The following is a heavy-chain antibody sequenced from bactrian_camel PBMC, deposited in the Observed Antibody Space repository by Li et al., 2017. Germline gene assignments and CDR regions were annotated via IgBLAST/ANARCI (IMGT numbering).Heavy chain of an antibody. D-gene: IGHD2*01. J-gene: IGHJ4*01. CDR1: GYWSNSNC. CDR3: APGRTRNGYCYSMSEFPEAAYNH. CDR2: IDADGRS. Sequence: HVQLVESGGGSVQAGGSLRLSCVASGYWSNSNCMAWFRRPSGREREGVAAIDADGRSYYKDSVKDRFTVSRDNAKNSFYLQMNQLTPEDTAMYFCAPGRTRNGYCYSMSEFPEAAYNHWGQGTQVTVS. V-gene: IGHV3S1*01.